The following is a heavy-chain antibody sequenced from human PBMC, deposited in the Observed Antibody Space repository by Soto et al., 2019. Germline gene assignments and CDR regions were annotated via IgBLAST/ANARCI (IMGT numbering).Heavy chain of an antibody. V-gene: IGHV3-23*01. CDR2: ISGSGGST. J-gene: IGHJ6*02. CDR3: AKIIFQRITMIVVVSSGMDV. D-gene: IGHD3-22*01. CDR1: GFTFSSYA. Sequence: PGGSLRLSCAASGFTFSSYAMSWVRQAPGKGLEWVSAISGSGGSTYYADSVKGRFTISRDNSKNTLYLQMNSLRAEDTAVYYCAKIIFQRITMIVVVSSGMDVWGQGTTVTVSS.